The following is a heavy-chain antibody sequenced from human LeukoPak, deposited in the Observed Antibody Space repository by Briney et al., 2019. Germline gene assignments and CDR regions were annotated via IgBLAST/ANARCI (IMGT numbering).Heavy chain of an antibody. V-gene: IGHV1-69*04. Sequence: AASVKVSCKASGGTFSSYAISWVRQAPGQGLEWMGRIIPILGIANYARKFQGRVTITADKSTSTAYMELSSLRSEDTAVYYCASGVRVPAANGPVVDVWGQGTTVTVSS. J-gene: IGHJ6*02. CDR3: ASGVRVPAANGPVVDV. D-gene: IGHD2-2*01. CDR1: GGTFSSYA. CDR2: IIPILGIA.